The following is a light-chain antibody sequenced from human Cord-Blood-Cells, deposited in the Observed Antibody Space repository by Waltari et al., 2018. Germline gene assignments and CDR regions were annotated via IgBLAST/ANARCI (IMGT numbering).Light chain of an antibody. Sequence: AIRMTQSPSSFSASTGDRVTITCRASQGISSYLAWYQQKPRKAPKLLIDAASTLQGGVPSRFSGSGSCTDFTLTISCLQSEDFAPYYCQQYYSYPRTFGQGTKVEIK. V-gene: IGKV1-8*01. CDR2: AAS. J-gene: IGKJ1*01. CDR3: QQYYSYPRT. CDR1: QGISSY.